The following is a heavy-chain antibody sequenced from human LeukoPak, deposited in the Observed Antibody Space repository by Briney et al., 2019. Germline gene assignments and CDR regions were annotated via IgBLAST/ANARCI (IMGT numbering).Heavy chain of an antibody. J-gene: IGHJ4*02. Sequence: ASVKVSCKASGYTFTSYAMHWVRPAPGQRLEWMGWINAGNGNTKYSQKFQGRVTITRDASASTAYMELSSLRSEDTAVYYCARDGGYCSSTSCYSFDYWGQGTLVTVSS. CDR3: ARDGGYCSSTSCYSFDY. CDR1: GYTFTSYA. V-gene: IGHV1-3*01. D-gene: IGHD2-2*01. CDR2: INAGNGNT.